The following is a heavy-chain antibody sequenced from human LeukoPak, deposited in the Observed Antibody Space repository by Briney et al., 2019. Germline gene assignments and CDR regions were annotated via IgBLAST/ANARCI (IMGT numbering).Heavy chain of an antibody. CDR1: GFTFSSYS. CDR2: ISGSSTYI. CDR3: ARDRPYDY. V-gene: IGHV3-21*01. J-gene: IGHJ4*02. Sequence: GGSLRLSCAASGFTFSSYSMTWVRQAPGKGLEWVSFISGSSTYINYADAVKGRFTISRDDAKNSLYLQMNSLRAEDTAVYYCARDRPYDYWGQGTLVTVSS.